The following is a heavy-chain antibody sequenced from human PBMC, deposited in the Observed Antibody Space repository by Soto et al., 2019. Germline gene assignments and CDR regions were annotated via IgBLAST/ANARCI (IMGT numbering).Heavy chain of an antibody. V-gene: IGHV4-59*01. D-gene: IGHD5-12*01. CDR2: IYYSGST. J-gene: IGHJ4*02. CDR1: CGSISSYC. Sequence: SETLSLTCTVSCGSISSYCWSWIRQPPGKGLEWIGYIYYSGSTNYNPSLKSRVTISVDTSKNQFSLKLSSVTAADTAVYYCARVSVGYSGYEPFDYWGQGTLVTVSS. CDR3: ARVSVGYSGYEPFDY.